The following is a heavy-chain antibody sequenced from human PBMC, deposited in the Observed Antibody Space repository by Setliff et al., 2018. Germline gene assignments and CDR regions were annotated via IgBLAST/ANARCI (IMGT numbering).Heavy chain of an antibody. CDR1: GDSISNGRIY. Sequence: PSETLSLTCTVSGDSISNGRIYWSWLRQRPGKGLEWIGYIYYSGSTSYYNPSLKSRVTISVDTSKNQFSLKLSSVTAADTAVYYCARGRAGHSGHWGQGTLVTVSS. D-gene: IGHD6-19*01. CDR3: ARGRAGHSGH. CDR2: IYYSGST. V-gene: IGHV4-31*03. J-gene: IGHJ4*02.